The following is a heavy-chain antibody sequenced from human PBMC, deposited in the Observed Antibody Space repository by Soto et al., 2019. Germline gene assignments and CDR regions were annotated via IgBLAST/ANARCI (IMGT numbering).Heavy chain of an antibody. D-gene: IGHD1-26*01. CDR2: ISSSSSTI. CDR1: GFTFSSYS. J-gene: IGHJ4*02. Sequence: EVQLVESGGGLVQPGGSLRLSCAASGFTFSSYSMNWVRQAPGKGLEWVSYISSSSSTIYYADSVKGRFTISRDNAKNSLYLQMNIMRDEDTAVYYCARDGGSLGYWGQGTLVTVSS. CDR3: ARDGGSLGY. V-gene: IGHV3-48*02.